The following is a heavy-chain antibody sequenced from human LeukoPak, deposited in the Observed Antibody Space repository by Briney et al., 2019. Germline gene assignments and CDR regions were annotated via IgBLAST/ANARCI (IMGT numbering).Heavy chain of an antibody. CDR1: GGSISSGDYY. V-gene: IGHV4-30-4*01. J-gene: IGHJ6*02. Sequence: SETLSLTCTVSGGSISSGDYYWSWIRQPPGKGLEWIGYIYYSGSTYYNPSLKSRVTISVDTSKNRFSLKLSSVTAADTAVYYCARDLSVEVPATQSYYYYGMDVWGQGTTVTVSS. D-gene: IGHD2-2*01. CDR3: ARDLSVEVPATQSYYYYGMDV. CDR2: IYYSGST.